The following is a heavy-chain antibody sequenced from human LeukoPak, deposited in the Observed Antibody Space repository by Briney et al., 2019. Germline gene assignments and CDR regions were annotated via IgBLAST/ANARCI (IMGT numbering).Heavy chain of an antibody. CDR2: ISSSGSTI. CDR1: GFTFSSYA. Sequence: PGGSLRLSCAASGFTFSSYAMSWIRQAPGKGLEWVSYISSSGSTIYYADSVKGRFTISRDNAKNSLYLQMNSLRAEDTAVYYCARDTTTVPSYYYGMDVWGQGTTVTVSS. J-gene: IGHJ6*02. CDR3: ARDTTTVPSYYYGMDV. D-gene: IGHD4-11*01. V-gene: IGHV3-11*01.